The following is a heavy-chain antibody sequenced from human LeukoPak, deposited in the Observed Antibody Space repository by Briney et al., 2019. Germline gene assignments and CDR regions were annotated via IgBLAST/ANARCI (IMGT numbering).Heavy chain of an antibody. CDR2: MSQSGST. Sequence: SETLSLTCAVSGGSISSSNWWSWVRQPPGKGLEWIGEMSQSGSTNYSPSLKSRVTISVDKSKNQFSLRLSPVTAADTAVYYCATRTPAPHWGQGTLVTVSS. J-gene: IGHJ4*02. D-gene: IGHD2-2*01. V-gene: IGHV4-4*02. CDR3: ATRTPAPH. CDR1: GGSISSSNW.